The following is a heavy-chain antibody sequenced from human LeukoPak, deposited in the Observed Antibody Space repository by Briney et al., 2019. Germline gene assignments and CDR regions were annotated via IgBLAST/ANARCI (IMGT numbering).Heavy chain of an antibody. V-gene: IGHV3-30*01. D-gene: IGHD3-9*01. Sequence: PGGSLRLSCAASGFTFSSYAMHWVRQAPGKGLEWVAVISYDGSNKYYADSVKGRFTISRDNSKNTLYLQMNSLRAEDTAVYYCARALQPTIYFVFGYWGQGTLVTVSS. CDR2: ISYDGSNK. CDR3: ARALQPTIYFVFGY. J-gene: IGHJ4*02. CDR1: GFTFSSYA.